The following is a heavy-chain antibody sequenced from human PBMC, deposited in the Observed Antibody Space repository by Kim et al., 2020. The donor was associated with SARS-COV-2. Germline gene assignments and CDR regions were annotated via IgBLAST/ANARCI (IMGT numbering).Heavy chain of an antibody. CDR3: ARETSSRTFDY. Sequence: ANYAQKFQGRVTITADESTSTAYMELSSLRSEDTAVYYCARETSSRTFDYWGQGTLVTVSS. D-gene: IGHD6-13*01. V-gene: IGHV1-69*01. CDR2: A. J-gene: IGHJ4*02.